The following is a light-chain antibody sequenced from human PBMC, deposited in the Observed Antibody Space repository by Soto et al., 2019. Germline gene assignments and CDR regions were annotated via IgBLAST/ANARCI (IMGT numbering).Light chain of an antibody. V-gene: IGLV1-40*01. J-gene: IGLJ2*01. CDR1: SSNIGAGYD. CDR3: QSYDSSLSEGV. CDR2: VNS. Sequence: QSVLTQPPSVSGAPGQRVTISCTGSSSNIGAGYDVHWYQQLPGTAPKLLIYVNSNRPSGVPDRFSGSKSGTSASLAISGLQADDEADYYCQSYDSSLSEGVFGGGTKLTVL.